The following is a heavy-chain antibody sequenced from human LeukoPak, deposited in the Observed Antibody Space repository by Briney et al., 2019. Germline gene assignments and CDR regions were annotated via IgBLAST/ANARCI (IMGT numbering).Heavy chain of an antibody. D-gene: IGHD3-10*01. CDR3: KRSDALVRGGFDY. V-gene: IGHV4-38-2*02. CDR1: GYSIISDYY. J-gene: IGHJ4*02. Sequence: SETLSLTCTVSGYSIISDYYWGWVRQPPGKGLEWIGSIYHSGSTYYNPSLRSRVAISVDTSKNQFSLRLSSLTAADTAVYYCKRSDALVRGGFDYWGQGTLVTVPS. CDR2: IYHSGST.